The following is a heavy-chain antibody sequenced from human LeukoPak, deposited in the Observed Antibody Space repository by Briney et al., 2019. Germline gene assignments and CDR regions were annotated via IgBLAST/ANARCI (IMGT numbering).Heavy chain of an antibody. CDR2: IYYSGST. CDR3: ARWGGYFGAAFDI. V-gene: IGHV4-59*01. CDR1: GGSISSYY. Sequence: SETLSLTCTVSGGSISSYYWSWIRQPPGKGLEWIGYIYYSGSTNYNPSLKSRVTISVDTSKNQFSLKLSSVTAADTAVYYCARWGGYFGAAFDIWGQGTMVTVSS. J-gene: IGHJ3*02. D-gene: IGHD6-19*01.